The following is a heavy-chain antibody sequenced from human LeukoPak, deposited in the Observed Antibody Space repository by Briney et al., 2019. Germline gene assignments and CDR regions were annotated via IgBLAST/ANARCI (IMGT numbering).Heavy chain of an antibody. J-gene: IGHJ4*02. V-gene: IGHV3-48*03. D-gene: IGHD2-15*01. CDR2: ISSSGSTI. CDR1: GFTFSSYQ. Sequence: PGGSLTLSCEASGFTFSSYQMNWVRQAPGKGLEWVSYISSSGSTIYYAESVKGRFTISRDNAKNSLYLQMNSLRAEDTAVYYCARRYCSGGTCNHLDYWGQGTLVTVSS. CDR3: ARRYCSGGTCNHLDY.